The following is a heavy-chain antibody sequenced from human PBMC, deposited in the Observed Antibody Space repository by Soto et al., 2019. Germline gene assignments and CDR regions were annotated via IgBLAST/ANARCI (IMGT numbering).Heavy chain of an antibody. CDR2: TYNSGRT. V-gene: IGHV4-31*01. Sequence: QVQLQESGPGLVKPSQTLSLTCIVSGVSISSGGFYWIWIRHHPGKGLEWIGYTYNSGRTYYNPLLMNPGTILLATSKNQFSLKLSSVTAADTAVYYCARHRTAPSYFDSWGLGTLVTVSS. CDR1: GVSISSGGFY. J-gene: IGHJ4*02. D-gene: IGHD1-1*01. CDR3: ARHRTAPSYFDS.